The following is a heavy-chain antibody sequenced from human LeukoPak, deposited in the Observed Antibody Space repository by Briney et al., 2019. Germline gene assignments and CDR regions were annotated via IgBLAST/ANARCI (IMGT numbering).Heavy chain of an antibody. CDR1: GYSNSSGYH. J-gene: IGHJ4*02. V-gene: IGHV4-38-2*02. CDR2: VYRSGST. CDR3: ARENWVFDY. D-gene: IGHD7-27*01. Sequence: PSETLSLTCVVSGYSNSSGYHWGWIRQPPGEGLVWIGSVYRSGSTYYNPSLKSRVTISVDTSKNQISLKVRSVTAADTAVYYCARENWVFDYWGQGILVTVSS.